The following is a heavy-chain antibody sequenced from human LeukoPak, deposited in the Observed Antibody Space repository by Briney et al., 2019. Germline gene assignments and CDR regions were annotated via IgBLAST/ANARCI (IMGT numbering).Heavy chain of an antibody. CDR1: GFTVSSNY. J-gene: IGHJ4*02. D-gene: IGHD2-21*02. V-gene: IGHV3-66*03. CDR2: IYSCGST. Sequence: GGSLRLSCAASGFTVSSNYMSWVRQAPGKGLEWVSVIYSCGSTYYADSVKGRFTISRDDSKSTVYLQMNSLRAEDAALYYCAREPIDGDCQFDYWGQGTLVTVSS. CDR3: AREPIDGDCQFDY.